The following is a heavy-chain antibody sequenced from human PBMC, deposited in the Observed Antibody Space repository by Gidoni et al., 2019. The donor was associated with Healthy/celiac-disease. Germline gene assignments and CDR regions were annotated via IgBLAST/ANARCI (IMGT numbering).Heavy chain of an antibody. D-gene: IGHD3-10*01. V-gene: IGHV3-72*01. J-gene: IGHJ4*02. Sequence: EVQLVESGGGLVQPGGSLRLSCAASGFPLSDHYMDWVRQAPGKGLEWVGRTKNKANSYITEYAASVKGRFTISRDDPKNALYLQMNSLKTEDTAVYYCARRPYGSGAFDYWGQGTLVTVSS. CDR1: GFPLSDHY. CDR3: ARRPYGSGAFDY. CDR2: TKNKANSYIT.